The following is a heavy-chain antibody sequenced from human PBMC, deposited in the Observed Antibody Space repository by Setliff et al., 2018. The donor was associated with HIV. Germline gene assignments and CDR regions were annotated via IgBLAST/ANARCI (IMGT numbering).Heavy chain of an antibody. Sequence: PGESLKISCRGSGYSFTNFWIGWVRQKPGKGLEWMGIFYPGDFDIRYSPSFEGQVTMSGDKSISTAYLKWSSLKASDSAMYYCARHFSVAGDAFDIWGQGTMVTVS. CDR2: FYPGDFDI. J-gene: IGHJ3*02. CDR3: ARHFSVAGDAFDI. CDR1: GYSFTNFW. D-gene: IGHD6-19*01. V-gene: IGHV5-51*01.